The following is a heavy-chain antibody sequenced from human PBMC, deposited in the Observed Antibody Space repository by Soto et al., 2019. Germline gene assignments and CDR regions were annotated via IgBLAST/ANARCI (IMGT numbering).Heavy chain of an antibody. D-gene: IGHD2-2*01. Sequence: SETLSLTCTVSGGSISSGDYYWSWIRQPPGKGLEWIGYIYYSGSTYYNPSLKSRVTISVDTSKNQLSLKLSSVTAADTAVYYCARAVGYCRSTSCYPLNYFDYRGQGTLVTVSS. V-gene: IGHV4-30-4*01. CDR1: GGSISSGDYY. CDR3: ARAVGYCRSTSCYPLNYFDY. J-gene: IGHJ4*02. CDR2: IYYSGST.